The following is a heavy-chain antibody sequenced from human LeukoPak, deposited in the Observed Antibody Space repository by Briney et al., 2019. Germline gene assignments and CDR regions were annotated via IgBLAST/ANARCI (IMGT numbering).Heavy chain of an antibody. CDR2: INHSGST. D-gene: IGHD6-19*01. CDR1: GGSFSGYY. CDR3: ARGEVSAVFDY. J-gene: IGHJ4*02. V-gene: IGHV4-34*01. Sequence: SETLSLTCAVYGGSFSGYYWSWIRQPPGKGLEWIGEINHSGSTNHNPSLNSRVTISVDTSKNQFSLKLSSVTAADTAVYYCARGEVSAVFDYWGQGTLVTVSS.